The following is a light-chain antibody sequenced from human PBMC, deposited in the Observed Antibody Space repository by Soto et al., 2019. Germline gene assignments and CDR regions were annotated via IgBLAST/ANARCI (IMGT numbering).Light chain of an antibody. Sequence: DIQMTQSPSSLSASVGDRVTITCRASQSITRYLNWYQQKPGKAPKLLIYAASSLQSGVPSRFSGSGSGTDFTLTISSLQPEDFATYYCQQTYITPPGTFGPGTKVDIK. V-gene: IGKV1-39*01. CDR3: QQTYITPPGT. CDR2: AAS. CDR1: QSITRY. J-gene: IGKJ3*01.